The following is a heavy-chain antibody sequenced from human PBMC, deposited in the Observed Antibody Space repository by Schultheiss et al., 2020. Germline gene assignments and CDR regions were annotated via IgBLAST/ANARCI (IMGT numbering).Heavy chain of an antibody. D-gene: IGHD5-24*01. CDR3: AKDRVYYYYGMDV. CDR1: GFTFSSYG. J-gene: IGHJ6*02. V-gene: IGHV3-30*18. Sequence: GESLKISCAASGFTFSSYGMHWVRQAPGKGLEWVAVISYDGSNKYYADSVKGRFTISRDNSKNTLYLQMNSLRAEDTAVYYCAKDRVYYYYGMDVWGQGTTVTVSS. CDR2: ISYDGSNK.